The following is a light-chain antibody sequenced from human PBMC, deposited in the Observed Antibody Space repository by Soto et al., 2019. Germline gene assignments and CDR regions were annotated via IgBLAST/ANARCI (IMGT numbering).Light chain of an antibody. CDR2: GVN. CDR1: ISDFVLYNY. Sequence: SALNQPASVSGFPGQSITISCSGTISDFVLYNYVSWYQQHPGKAPKLMIYGVNNRPSGVSNRFSGSKSGNTASLTISGLQADDEADYYCSSYTTSSALQVFGTGTKVTVL. J-gene: IGLJ1*01. V-gene: IGLV2-14*01. CDR3: SSYTTSSALQV.